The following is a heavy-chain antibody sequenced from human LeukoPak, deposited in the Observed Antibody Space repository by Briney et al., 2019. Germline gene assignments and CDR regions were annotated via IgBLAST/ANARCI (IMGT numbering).Heavy chain of an antibody. D-gene: IGHD5-18*01. J-gene: IGHJ4*02. V-gene: IGHV4-38-2*02. CDR3: ARIARGYSYGCFDY. CDR2: IYHSGST. CDR1: GYSISSGYY. Sequence: SETPSLTCTVSGYSISSGYYWGWIRQPPGKGLEWIGSIYHSGSTYYNPSLKSRVTISVDTSKNQFSLKLSSVTAADTAVYYCARIARGYSYGCFDYWGQGTLVTVSS.